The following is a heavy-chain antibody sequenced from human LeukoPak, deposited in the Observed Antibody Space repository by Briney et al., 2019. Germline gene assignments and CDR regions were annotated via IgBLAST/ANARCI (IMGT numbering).Heavy chain of an antibody. CDR3: VGSYGSGSYSYAFDAFDI. J-gene: IGHJ3*02. CDR1: GFTFSSYW. Sequence: PGGSLRLSCAASGFTFSSYWMSWVRQAPGKGLEWVANIKQDGSEKYYVDSVKGRFTISRDNARNSLYLQMNSLRAEDTAVYYCVGSYGSGSYSYAFDAFDIWGQGTMVTVSS. D-gene: IGHD3-10*01. V-gene: IGHV3-7*03. CDR2: IKQDGSEK.